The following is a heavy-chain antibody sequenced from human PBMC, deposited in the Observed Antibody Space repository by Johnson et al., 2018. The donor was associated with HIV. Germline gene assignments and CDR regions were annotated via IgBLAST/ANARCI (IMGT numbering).Heavy chain of an antibody. CDR3: ARDRAIVVAYDAFDI. CDR1: GFTFSSYA. D-gene: IGHD3-22*01. V-gene: IGHV3-30*04. J-gene: IGHJ3*02. CDR2: ISYDGSNK. Sequence: QVQLVESGGDVVQPGRSLRLSCAASGFTFSSYAMHWVRQAPGKGLEWVAVISYDGSNKYYADYVKGRFTISRDNSKNTLYLQMSSLRPEDTAVYYCARDRAIVVAYDAFDIWGQGTMVTVSS.